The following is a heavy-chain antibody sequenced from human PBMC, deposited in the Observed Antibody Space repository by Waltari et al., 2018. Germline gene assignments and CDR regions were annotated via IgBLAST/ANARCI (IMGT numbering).Heavy chain of an antibody. J-gene: IGHJ5*02. CDR3: ARGVSIPNWFDP. V-gene: IGHV1-2*06. CDR2: INPNRGGT. Sequence: QVQLVQSGAEVKKPGASVKVSCKASGYTFTGYYMHWVRQAPGQGLEWMGRINPNRGGTNYAQKFQGRVTMTRDTSISTAYMELSRLRSDDTAVYYCARGVSIPNWFDPWGQGTLVTVSS. CDR1: GYTFTGYY.